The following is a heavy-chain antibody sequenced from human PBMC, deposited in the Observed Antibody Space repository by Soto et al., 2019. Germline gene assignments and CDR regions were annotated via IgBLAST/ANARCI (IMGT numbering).Heavy chain of an antibody. V-gene: IGHV3-7*01. CDR3: SLHSSSFPFDY. D-gene: IGHD6-6*01. J-gene: IGHJ4*02. Sequence: GGSLRLSCAASGFTFSSYWMSWVRQAPGKGLEWVANIKQDGSEKYYVDSVKGRFTISRDNAKNSLYLQMNSLRAEDTAVYAVSLHSSSFPFDYWGQGTLVTVSS. CDR1: GFTFSSYW. CDR2: IKQDGSEK.